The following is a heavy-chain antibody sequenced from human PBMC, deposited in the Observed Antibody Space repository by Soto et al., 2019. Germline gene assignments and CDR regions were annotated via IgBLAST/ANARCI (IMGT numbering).Heavy chain of an antibody. V-gene: IGHV1-69*02. CDR3: ARNEKLTIFGVVYNWYDX. D-gene: IGHD3-3*01. CDR2: IIPILGIA. J-gene: IGHJ5*02. Sequence: SVKVSCKASGGTFSSYTISWVRQAPGQGLEWMGRIIPILGIANYAQKFQGRVTITADKSTSTAYMELSSLRSEDTAVYYCARNEKLTIFGVVYNWYDXWGQGTLVTVSS. CDR1: GGTFSSYT.